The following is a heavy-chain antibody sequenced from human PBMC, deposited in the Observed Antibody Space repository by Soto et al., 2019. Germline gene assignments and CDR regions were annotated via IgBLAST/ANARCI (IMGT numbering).Heavy chain of an antibody. CDR1: GGTFSSYA. D-gene: IGHD6-6*01. CDR3: ASLEAARRRNYYYYGMDV. V-gene: IGHV1-69*01. J-gene: IGHJ6*02. Sequence: QVQLVQSGAEVKKPGSSVKVSCKASGGTFSSYAISWVRQAPGQGLEWMGGIIPIFGTANYAQKFQGRVTITADESTSTAYMELSSLRSEDKAVYYCASLEAARRRNYYYYGMDVWGQGTTVTVSS. CDR2: IIPIFGTA.